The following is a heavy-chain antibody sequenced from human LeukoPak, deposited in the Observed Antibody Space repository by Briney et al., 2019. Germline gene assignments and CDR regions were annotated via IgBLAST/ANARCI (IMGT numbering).Heavy chain of an antibody. CDR1: GFSISSDYY. J-gene: IGHJ4*02. D-gene: IGHD2-2*02. Sequence: SETLSLTCAASGFSISSDYYWAWVRQPPGKGLEWIGSIYHSGSAYYNPSLRTRVTISLDTTKNQFSLRLTSVSVADTAVYYCARDRGGPIHDYWGQGTLVTVSS. CDR3: ARDRGGPIHDY. V-gene: IGHV4-38-2*01. CDR2: IYHSGSA.